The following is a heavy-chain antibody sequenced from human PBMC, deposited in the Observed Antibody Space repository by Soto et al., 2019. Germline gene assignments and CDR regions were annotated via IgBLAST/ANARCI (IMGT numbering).Heavy chain of an antibody. Sequence: EVQLLESGGGLVQPGGSLRLSCAASGFTFSTYAMNWVRQAPGKGLEWVSGISGSGDSTYYADSVKGRFTISRDNSKNTLYVEMNSLRAEDTAVYHCVKAYCGFTSCPSLFDHYYYDMDVWGKGTTVTVSS. J-gene: IGHJ6*03. D-gene: IGHD2-2*01. CDR1: GFTFSTYA. CDR2: ISGSGDST. CDR3: VKAYCGFTSCPSLFDHYYYDMDV. V-gene: IGHV3-23*01.